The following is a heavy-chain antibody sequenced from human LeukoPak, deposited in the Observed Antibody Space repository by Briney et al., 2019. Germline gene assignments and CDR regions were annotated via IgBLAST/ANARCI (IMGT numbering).Heavy chain of an antibody. D-gene: IGHD2-21*01. CDR2: ISWNSGSI. CDR3: AKDIGGGVTTASE. Sequence: PGGSLRLSCAASGFTFDDYAMPWVRQAPGKGLEWVSGISWNSGSIGYADSVKGRFTISRDNAKNSLYLQMNSLRAEDTALYYCAKDIGGGVTTASEWGQGTLVTVSS. V-gene: IGHV3-9*01. CDR1: GFTFDDYA. J-gene: IGHJ4*02.